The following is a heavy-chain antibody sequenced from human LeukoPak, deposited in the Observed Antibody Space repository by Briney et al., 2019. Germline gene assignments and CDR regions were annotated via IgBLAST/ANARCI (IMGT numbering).Heavy chain of an antibody. Sequence: PGGSLRLSCAVSGITLSNYGMSWVRQAPGKGLEWVAGISDSGGRTNYVDSVKGRFTISRDNPKNTLYLQMNSLRAEDTAVYYCAKRGVVIRVILVGFHKEAYYFDSWGQGALVTVSS. CDR2: ISDSGGRT. V-gene: IGHV3-23*01. CDR1: GITLSNYG. D-gene: IGHD3/OR15-3a*01. J-gene: IGHJ4*02. CDR3: AKRGVVIRVILVGFHKEAYYFDS.